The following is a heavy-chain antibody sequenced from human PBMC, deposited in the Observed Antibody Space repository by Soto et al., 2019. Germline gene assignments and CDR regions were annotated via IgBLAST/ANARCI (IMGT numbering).Heavy chain of an antibody. CDR3: AKDEGYCTNGVCYTLDY. CDR1: GFTFDDYA. Sequence: VQLVESGGGLVQPGRSLRLSCAASGFTFDDYAMHWVRQAPGKGLEWVSGISWNSGSIGYADSVKGRFTISRDNAKNSLYLQMNSLRAEDTALYYCAKDEGYCTNGVCYTLDYWGQGTLVTVSS. V-gene: IGHV3-9*01. CDR2: ISWNSGSI. J-gene: IGHJ4*02. D-gene: IGHD2-8*01.